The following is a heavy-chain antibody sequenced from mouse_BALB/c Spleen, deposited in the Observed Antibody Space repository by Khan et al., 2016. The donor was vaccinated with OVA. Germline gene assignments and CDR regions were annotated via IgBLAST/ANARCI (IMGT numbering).Heavy chain of an antibody. CDR2: INTYTGEP. J-gene: IGHJ4*01. V-gene: IGHV9-3-1*01. D-gene: IGHD2-10*01. CDR1: GYTFTSYG. CDR3: ARPPYFSYTLDY. Sequence: QIQLVQSGPELKKPGETVKISCKASGYTFTSYGMNWVKQSPGKALKWMGWINTYTGEPTYADDFKGRFAFSLETSASTAYLQTNNLKNEDTATYCCARPPYFSYTLDYWGQGTSVTVSS.